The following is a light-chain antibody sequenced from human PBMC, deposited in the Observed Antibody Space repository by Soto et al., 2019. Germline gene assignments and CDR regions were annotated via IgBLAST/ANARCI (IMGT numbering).Light chain of an antibody. Sequence: DIQMTQSPSSLSASVGDRVFITCRASQDIINYLGWFQQKPGKAPKSLIYDASTLQSGVPSKFSGSGSGTDFTLTISNLQPEDFGTYYCQPYRDFPLTFGGGTKVEIK. CDR2: DAS. V-gene: IGKV1-16*02. CDR1: QDIINY. J-gene: IGKJ4*01. CDR3: QPYRDFPLT.